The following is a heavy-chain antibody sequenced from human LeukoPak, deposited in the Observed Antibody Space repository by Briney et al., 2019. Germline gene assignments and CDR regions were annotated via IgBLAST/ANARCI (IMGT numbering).Heavy chain of an antibody. D-gene: IGHD3-10*01. V-gene: IGHV3-53*01. CDR3: AYMRGLYYGIDY. CDR2: TYSGGST. Sequence: GGSLRLSCAASGFIASSNYMSWVRQAPGKGLEWVSVTYSGGSTYYADSVKGRFTISRDNSKNTLYLQMNSLRAEDTAVYYCAYMRGLYYGIDYWGQGTLVTVSS. CDR1: GFIASSNY. J-gene: IGHJ4*02.